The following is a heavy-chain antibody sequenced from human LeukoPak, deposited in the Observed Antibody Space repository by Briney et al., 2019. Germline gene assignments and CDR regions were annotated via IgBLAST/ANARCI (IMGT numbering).Heavy chain of an antibody. J-gene: IGHJ4*02. V-gene: IGHV1-69*04. D-gene: IGHD3-10*01. CDR1: GGTFSSYA. CDR2: IIPILGVA. CDR3: ARNLRGLYYFDY. Sequence: ASVKVSCKASGGTFSSYAISWVRQAPGQGLEWMGRIIPILGVANYAQKFQGRVTITADKSTSTAYMELSSLRSDDTAVYYCARNLRGLYYFDYWGQGTLVTVSS.